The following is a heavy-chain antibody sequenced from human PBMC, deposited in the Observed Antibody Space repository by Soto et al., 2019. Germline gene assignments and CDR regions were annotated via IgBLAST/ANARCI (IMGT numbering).Heavy chain of an antibody. J-gene: IGHJ6*03. Sequence: QLQLQESGPGLVKPSETLSLTCTVSGGSVSSRSYYWGWIRQPPGKGLEWIGSIYESGSAYYNPSLKSRVTISVDTSNNQFSLKLSSVTAADTAVYYCARPLYYYYMDVWGKGTTVTVSS. CDR1: GGSVSSRSYY. CDR2: IYESGSA. V-gene: IGHV4-39*01. CDR3: ARPLYYYYMDV.